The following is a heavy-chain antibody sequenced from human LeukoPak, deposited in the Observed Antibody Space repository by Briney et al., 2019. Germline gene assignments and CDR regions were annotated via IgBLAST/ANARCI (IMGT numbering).Heavy chain of an antibody. CDR1: GYSITRGFA. CDR2: ISYDGST. V-gene: IGHV4-38-2*02. J-gene: IGHJ5*02. Sequence: SETLSLTCAVSGYSITRGFAWGWIRQPPGKGLEWIAAISYDGSTDYKSTLQSRLTISRDTSKNEFSLRLTSVTATDTAVYYCARDPGITMIVVAPGWFDPWGQGTLVTVSS. CDR3: ARDPGITMIVVAPGWFDP. D-gene: IGHD3-22*01.